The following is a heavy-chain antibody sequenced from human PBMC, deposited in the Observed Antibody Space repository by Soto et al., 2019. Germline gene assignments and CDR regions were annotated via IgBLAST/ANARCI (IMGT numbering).Heavy chain of an antibody. CDR3: AKVMFPGYSYGIHPADN. D-gene: IGHD5-18*01. CDR2: INAGNGNT. Sequence: ASVKVSCKDSGYTFTSYAMHWVRQAPGQRLEWMGWINAGNGNTKYSQKFQGRVTITRDTSASTAYMELSSLRADDTAVYYCAKVMFPGYSYGIHPADNWGQGTLVTVSS. V-gene: IGHV1-3*01. CDR1: GYTFTSYA. J-gene: IGHJ4*02.